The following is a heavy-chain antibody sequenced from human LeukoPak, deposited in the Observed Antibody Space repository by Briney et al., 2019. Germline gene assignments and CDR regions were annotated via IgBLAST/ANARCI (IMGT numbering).Heavy chain of an antibody. D-gene: IGHD2-2*01. V-gene: IGHV4-30-4*08. CDR1: GGSISSGGYS. CDR3: ARDGYCSSTSCSAFDP. Sequence: SETLSLTCAVSGGSISSGGYSWSWIRQPPGKGLEWIGYIYYSGSTYYNPSLKSRVTISVDTSKNQFSLKLSSVTAADTAVYYCARDGYCSSTSCSAFDPWGQGTLVTVSS. J-gene: IGHJ5*02. CDR2: IYYSGST.